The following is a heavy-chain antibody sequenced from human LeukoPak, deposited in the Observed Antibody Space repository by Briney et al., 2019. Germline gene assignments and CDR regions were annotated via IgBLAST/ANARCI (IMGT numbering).Heavy chain of an antibody. CDR1: GYTLTTDG. D-gene: IGHD3-22*01. V-gene: IGHV1-18*01. Sequence: WASVKVSCKASGYTLTTDGISWVRQAPGQGLEWMGWISASNGNTNYAQKFRGRITMTTDTSRSTAYMELRSLRSDDTAVYYCAREFRYYYESPEVDNWFDPWGQGTLVTVSS. CDR2: ISASNGNT. J-gene: IGHJ5*02. CDR3: AREFRYYYESPEVDNWFDP.